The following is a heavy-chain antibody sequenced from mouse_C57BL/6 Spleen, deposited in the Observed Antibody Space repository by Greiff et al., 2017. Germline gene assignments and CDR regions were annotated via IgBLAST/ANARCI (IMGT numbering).Heavy chain of an antibody. CDR1: GYTFTDYN. D-gene: IGHD1-1*02. CDR2: INPNNGGT. V-gene: IGHV1-18*01. Sequence: VQLQQPGPELVKPGASVKISCKASGYTFTDYNMDWVKQSHGQGLEWIGDINPNNGGTIYNQKFKGKATVTVDKSSSTAYMELSSLTSEDTAVYACARSKGGYYLDYWGQGTTLTVSS. CDR3: ARSKGGYYLDY. J-gene: IGHJ2*01.